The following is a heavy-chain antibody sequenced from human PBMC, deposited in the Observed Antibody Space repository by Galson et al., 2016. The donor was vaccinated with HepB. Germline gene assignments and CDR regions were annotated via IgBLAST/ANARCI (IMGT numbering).Heavy chain of an antibody. V-gene: IGHV3-23*01. Sequence: SLRLSCAASGFTFSSYSMTWVRQAPGKGLEWVSAISGDGVSTFYADSVKSRFTNSRDNSKNTLYLQMNSLRPEDTAVYYCAKDRQPRGLGYYLDYWGQGTLVTVSS. CDR2: ISGDGVST. CDR1: GFTFSSYS. CDR3: AKDRQPRGLGYYLDY. D-gene: IGHD1-14*01. J-gene: IGHJ4*02.